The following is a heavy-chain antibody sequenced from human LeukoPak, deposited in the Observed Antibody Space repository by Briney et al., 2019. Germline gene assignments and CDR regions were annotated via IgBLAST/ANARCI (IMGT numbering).Heavy chain of an antibody. D-gene: IGHD3-22*01. Sequence: SETLSLTCTVSGGSISSSSYYWGWILQPPGKGLEGIGRIYYSGNTYYNTSPKSRVTISVDTSKTQFSLKLSSVTAADTAVYYCARDLNYYDSSGLTAGYWGQGTLVTVSS. CDR2: IYYSGNT. J-gene: IGHJ4*02. CDR3: ARDLNYYDSSGLTAGY. V-gene: IGHV4-39*07. CDR1: GGSISSSSYY.